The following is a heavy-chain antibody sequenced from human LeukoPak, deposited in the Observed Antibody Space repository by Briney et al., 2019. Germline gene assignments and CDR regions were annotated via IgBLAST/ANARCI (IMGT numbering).Heavy chain of an antibody. Sequence: PSETLSLTCTVSGGSIGSSNNYYWAWIRQPPGKGLEWIGSIYFGGSTYYNPSLKSRVTISVDTSMNQFSLKLSFVTTADTAVYYCARALGYCSGGSCTRGYNWFDPWGQGTLVTVSS. J-gene: IGHJ5*02. CDR2: IYFGGST. D-gene: IGHD2-15*01. V-gene: IGHV4-39*01. CDR3: ARALGYCSGGSCTRGYNWFDP. CDR1: GGSIGSSNNYY.